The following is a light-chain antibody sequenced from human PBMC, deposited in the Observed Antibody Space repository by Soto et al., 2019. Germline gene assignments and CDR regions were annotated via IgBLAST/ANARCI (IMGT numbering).Light chain of an antibody. CDR3: QQLNNYPLT. CDR2: AAS. CDR1: QGISSY. J-gene: IGKJ4*01. Sequence: IQLTQSPSSLSASVGDRVTITCRASQGISSYLAWYQQKPGKAPKLLIYAASTLQSGVPSRFSGSGSGTDSTLTISSLQPEDFATYYCQQLNNYPLTFGGGTKVEIK. V-gene: IGKV1-9*01.